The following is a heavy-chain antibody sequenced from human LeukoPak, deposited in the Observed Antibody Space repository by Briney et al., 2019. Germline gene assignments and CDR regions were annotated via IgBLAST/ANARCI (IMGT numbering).Heavy chain of an antibody. Sequence: GGSLRLSCAASGFTFSSYAMSWVRQAPGKGLEWVSAISGSGGSTYYADSVKGRFTISRDNSKNTLYLQMNSLKTEDTAVYYCTTETYYYDSSGYAHNWFDPWGQGTLVTVSS. J-gene: IGHJ5*02. CDR1: GFTFSSYA. D-gene: IGHD3-22*01. CDR3: TTETYYYDSSGYAHNWFDP. V-gene: IGHV3-23*01. CDR2: ISGSGGST.